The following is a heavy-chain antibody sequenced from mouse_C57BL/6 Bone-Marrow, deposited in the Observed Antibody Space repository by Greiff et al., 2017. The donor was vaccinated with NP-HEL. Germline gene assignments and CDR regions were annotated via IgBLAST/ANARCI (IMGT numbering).Heavy chain of an antibody. CDR1: GFNIKDDY. Sequence: EVQLQQSGAELVRPGASVKLSCTASGFNIKDDYMHWVKQRPEQGLEWIGWIDPEDGDTEYASKFQGKATITADTSSNTAYLQLSSLTSDDTAVYYCTTYYGSSYYAMDYWGQGTSVTVSS. D-gene: IGHD1-1*01. V-gene: IGHV14-4*01. J-gene: IGHJ4*01. CDR2: IDPEDGDT. CDR3: TTYYGSSYYAMDY.